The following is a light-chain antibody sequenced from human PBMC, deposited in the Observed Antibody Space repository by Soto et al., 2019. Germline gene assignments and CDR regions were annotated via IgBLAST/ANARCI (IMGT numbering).Light chain of an antibody. V-gene: IGKV1-33*01. J-gene: IGKJ2*01. Sequence: DIQMTQSPSSLSASVGDRVTITCQASQDISNYFNWYQQKPGKAPKLLIYDASNLETGVPSRFSGSGSGTDFTFTISSLQPEDIATYYCQQYDNLPRVYTFGQGTKLEIK. CDR1: QDISNY. CDR2: DAS. CDR3: QQYDNLPRVYT.